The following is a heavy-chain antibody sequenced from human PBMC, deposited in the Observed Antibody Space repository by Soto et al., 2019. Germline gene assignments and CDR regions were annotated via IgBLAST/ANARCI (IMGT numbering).Heavy chain of an antibody. CDR2: MNPNSGNT. J-gene: IGHJ5*02. V-gene: IGHV1-8*01. CDR3: ARGGSIAATEFDP. Sequence: VASVKVSCKASGYTFTSYDINWVRQATGQGLEWMGRMNPNSGNTGYAQKFQGRVTMTRNTSISTAYMELSSLRSEDTAVYYCARGGSIAATEFDPWGQGTLVTVSS. D-gene: IGHD6-6*01. CDR1: GYTFTSYD.